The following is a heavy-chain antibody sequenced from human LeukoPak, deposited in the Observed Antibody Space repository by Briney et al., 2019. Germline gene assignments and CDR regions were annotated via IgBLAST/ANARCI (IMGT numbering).Heavy chain of an antibody. CDR1: GYTFTSYA. J-gene: IGHJ4*02. V-gene: IGHV1-3*03. CDR3: AREVISSSWYHQDY. CDR2: INAGNGNT. Sequence: ASVKVSCKASGYTFTSYAMHWVRQAPGQGLEWMGWINAGNGNTKYSQEFQGRVTITRDTSASTAYMELSSLRSEDMAVYYCAREVISSSWYHQDYWGQGTLVTVSS. D-gene: IGHD6-13*01.